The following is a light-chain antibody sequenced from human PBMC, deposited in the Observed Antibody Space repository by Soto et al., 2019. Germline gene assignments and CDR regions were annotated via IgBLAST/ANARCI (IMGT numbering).Light chain of an antibody. J-gene: IGKJ5*01. CDR1: QNVSSS. CDR2: DAY. CDR3: QQRHMWPIT. Sequence: EIVLTQSPATLSLSPGERATLSCRASQNVSSSLAWYQQRPGQAPRLLIYDAYNRATGIPPRFSGSGSGTDFTLTISSLEPEDSAVYYCQQRHMWPITFGQGTRLEIK. V-gene: IGKV3-11*01.